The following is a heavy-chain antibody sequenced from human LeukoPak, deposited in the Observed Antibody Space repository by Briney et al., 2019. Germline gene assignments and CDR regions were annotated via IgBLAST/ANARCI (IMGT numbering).Heavy chain of an antibody. CDR1: GFTFDDYA. CDR2: ISRNSGSI. CDR3: AKGSELGYYYGMDV. Sequence: GGSLRLSCAASGFTFDDYAMHWVRQAPGKGLEWVSGISRNSGSIGYADSVKGRFTISRDNAKNSLYLQMNSLRAEDTALYYCAKGSELGYYYGMDVWGQGTTVTVSS. J-gene: IGHJ6*02. D-gene: IGHD1-7*01. V-gene: IGHV3-9*01.